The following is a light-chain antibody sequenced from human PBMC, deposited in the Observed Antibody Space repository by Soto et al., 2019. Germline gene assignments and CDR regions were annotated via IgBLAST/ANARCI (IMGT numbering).Light chain of an antibody. Sequence: QSVLAQPPSASGTPWQRVTISCSGSSSNIGTITVNWYQHLPGTAPKLLIYGDNQRPSGVPDRFSGSKSGTSASLAINGLQSEDEADYYCALWDDSLQNWVFGGGTKLTVL. J-gene: IGLJ3*02. V-gene: IGLV1-44*01. CDR2: GDN. CDR1: SSNIGTIT. CDR3: ALWDDSLQNWV.